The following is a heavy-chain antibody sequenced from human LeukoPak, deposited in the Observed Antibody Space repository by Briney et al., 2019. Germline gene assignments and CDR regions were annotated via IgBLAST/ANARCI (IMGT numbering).Heavy chain of an antibody. CDR1: GYSFTSYW. V-gene: IGHV5-51*01. CDR3: ARPGYCSGGSCYQGDY. D-gene: IGHD2-15*01. CDR2: FYPGDSDT. Sequence: PGESLKISCKGSGYSFTSYWIGWVRQLPGKGLEWMGIFYPGDSDTTYSPSFQGQVTISADKSISTAYLQWSSLKASDTAMYYCARPGYCSGGSCYQGDYWGQGTLVTVSS. J-gene: IGHJ4*02.